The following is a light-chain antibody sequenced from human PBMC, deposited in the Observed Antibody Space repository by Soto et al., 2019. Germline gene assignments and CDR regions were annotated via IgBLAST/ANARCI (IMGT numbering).Light chain of an antibody. Sequence: DIQMTQSPSTLSASVGDRVTITCRASQIIDNWLAWYQQKPGKAPKLLIYKASNLESGVPSRFSGSGYGTEFTLTLSSLQPDYSSTYYCQKYNSYFGGGTKVEIK. CDR2: KAS. V-gene: IGKV1-5*03. CDR3: QKYNSY. J-gene: IGKJ4*01. CDR1: QIIDNW.